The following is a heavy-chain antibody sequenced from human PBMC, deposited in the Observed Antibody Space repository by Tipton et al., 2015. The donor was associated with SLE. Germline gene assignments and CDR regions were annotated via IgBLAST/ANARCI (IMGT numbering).Heavy chain of an antibody. J-gene: IGHJ4*02. D-gene: IGHD6-6*01. V-gene: IGHV4-38-2*01. CDR3: ARRSSSSTFFDY. CDR2: IYHSGTT. CDR1: RYSISSGYY. Sequence: TLSLTCAVSRYSISSGYYWGWIRQSPEKGLEWIGNIYHSGTTSYNPSLKSRVTISVDTSKNQFSLKLTSVTASDTAVYYCARRSSSSTFFDYWGQGALVTVSS.